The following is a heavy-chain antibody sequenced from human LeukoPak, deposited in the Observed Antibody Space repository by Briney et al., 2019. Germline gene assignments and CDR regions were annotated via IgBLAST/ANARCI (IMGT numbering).Heavy chain of an antibody. CDR3: TRVHLPAIKGAFDI. V-gene: IGHV4-4*07. CDR1: GGSINSFY. CDR2: IYTSGGT. D-gene: IGHD2-2*01. Sequence: PSETLSLTCTVSGGSINSFYWSWIRQPAGKGLEWIGRIYTSGGTNYNPSLKSRVTMSVDTSKNQFSLKLSSVTAADTARYYCTRVHLPAIKGAFDIRGQGTMVTVSS. J-gene: IGHJ3*02.